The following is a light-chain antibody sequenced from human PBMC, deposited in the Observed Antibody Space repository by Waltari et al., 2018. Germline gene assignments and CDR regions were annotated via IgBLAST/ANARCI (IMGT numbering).Light chain of an antibody. CDR2: DAS. CDR1: QSVSRY. CDR3: QHRSNWLT. Sequence: IVLTQPAATLSSSPGDRATLSCRASQSVSRYLAWYQQKPGQAPRLLIYDASNRATDIPARFSGSGSGTDFTLTISSLEPEDFAVYYCQHRSNWLTFGGGTKVEIK. J-gene: IGKJ4*01. V-gene: IGKV3-11*01.